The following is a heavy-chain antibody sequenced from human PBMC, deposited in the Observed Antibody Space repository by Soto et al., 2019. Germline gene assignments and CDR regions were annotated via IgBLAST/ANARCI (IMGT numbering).Heavy chain of an antibody. D-gene: IGHD3-22*01. CDR3: ARSHYYYDSSCYYYEGYFDL. J-gene: IGHJ2*01. CDR1: GFSLSNARMG. CDR2: IFSNDEK. Sequence: QVTLKESGPVLVKPTETLTLTCTVSGFSLSNARMGVSWIRQPPGKALEWLAHIFSNDEKSYSTSLKSRLTISKDTSKSQVVLTMTNMDPVDTATYYCARSHYYYDSSCYYYEGYFDLWGRGTLVTVSS. V-gene: IGHV2-26*01.